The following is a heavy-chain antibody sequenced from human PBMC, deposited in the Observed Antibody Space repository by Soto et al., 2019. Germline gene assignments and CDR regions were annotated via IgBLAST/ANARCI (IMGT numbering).Heavy chain of an antibody. CDR3: ARFHGGIDY. Sequence: QVQLQESGPGLVKPSETLSLTCTVSGGSISSYYWSWIRQLPGKGLEWIGYIYYSGSTNYNPSLKSRVTISVDTSKNQFSLKLSSVTAADTAVYYCARFHGGIDYWGQGTLVTVSS. J-gene: IGHJ4*02. D-gene: IGHD2-15*01. V-gene: IGHV4-59*01. CDR1: GGSISSYY. CDR2: IYYSGST.